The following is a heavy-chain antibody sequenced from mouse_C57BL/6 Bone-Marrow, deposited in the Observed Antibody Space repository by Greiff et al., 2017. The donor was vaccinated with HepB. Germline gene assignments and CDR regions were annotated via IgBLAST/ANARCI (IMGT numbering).Heavy chain of an antibody. CDR1: GFSLTSYG. Sequence: VQLQESGPGLVQPSQSLSITCTVSGFSLTSYGVHWVRQSPGKGLEWLGVLWSGGSTDYNAAFISRLSISKDNSKSQVFFKMNSLQADDTAIYYCASPYGNYDWYFDVWGTGTTVTVSS. D-gene: IGHD2-10*02. CDR3: ASPYGNYDWYFDV. CDR2: LWSGGST. V-gene: IGHV2-2*01. J-gene: IGHJ1*03.